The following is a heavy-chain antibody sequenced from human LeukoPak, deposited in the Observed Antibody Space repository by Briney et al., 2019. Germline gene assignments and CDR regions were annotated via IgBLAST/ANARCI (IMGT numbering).Heavy chain of an antibody. CDR2: ISSSSSYI. V-gene: IGHV3-21*01. D-gene: IGHD3-10*01. CDR3: ARVYRYGSGSPYYYYYGMDV. J-gene: IGHJ6*02. Sequence: GGSLRLSCAASGFTFSSYSMNWVRQAPGKGLEWVSSISSSSSYIYYADSVKGRFTISRDNAKNSLYLQMNSLRAEDTAVYYCARVYRYGSGSPYYYYYGMDVWGQGTTVTVSS. CDR1: GFTFSSYS.